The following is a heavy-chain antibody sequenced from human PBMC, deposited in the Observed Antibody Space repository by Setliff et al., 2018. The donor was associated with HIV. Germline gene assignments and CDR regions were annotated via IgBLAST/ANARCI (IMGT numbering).Heavy chain of an antibody. D-gene: IGHD3-3*01. Sequence: SETLSLTCSVSGVSINRTDHYWGWIRQSPGKRLEWIGNIYHSGGTHYNPSLRSRVTISVDTSKNHFSLKLSSVTAADTAVFYCARVPFTTGFDYWGQGILVTVSA. V-gene: IGHV4-38-2*02. CDR2: IYHSGGT. CDR1: GVSINRTDHY. CDR3: ARVPFTTGFDY. J-gene: IGHJ4*02.